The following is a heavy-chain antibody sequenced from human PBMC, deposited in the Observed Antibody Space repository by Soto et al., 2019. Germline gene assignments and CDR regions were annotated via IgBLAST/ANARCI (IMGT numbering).Heavy chain of an antibody. Sequence: GASVKGLCKASGYTFTGYYMHWVRQAPGQGLEWMGWINPNSGGTNYAQKFQGRVTMTRDTPISTAYMELSRLRSDDTAVYYCAIGYCSGGSCYSYYYYYGMDVWGQGTTVTVSS. V-gene: IGHV1-2*02. CDR2: INPNSGGT. J-gene: IGHJ6*02. CDR3: AIGYCSGGSCYSYYYYYGMDV. D-gene: IGHD2-15*01. CDR1: GYTFTGYY.